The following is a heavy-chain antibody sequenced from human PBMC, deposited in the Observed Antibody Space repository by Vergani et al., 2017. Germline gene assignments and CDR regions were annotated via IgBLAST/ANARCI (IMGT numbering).Heavy chain of an antibody. CDR3: AKDVYSNYVRIDY. CDR1: GFSFTTYA. CDR2: ISGSGGST. J-gene: IGHJ4*02. Sequence: EVQLLESGGDLVQPGGSLRLSCAASGFSFTTYAMSWVRQAPGKGLEWVSAISGSGGSTYYADSVKGRFTISRDNSKNTLYLQMNSLRAEDTAVYYCAKDVYSNYVRIDYWGQGTLVTVSS. V-gene: IGHV3-23*01. D-gene: IGHD4-11*01.